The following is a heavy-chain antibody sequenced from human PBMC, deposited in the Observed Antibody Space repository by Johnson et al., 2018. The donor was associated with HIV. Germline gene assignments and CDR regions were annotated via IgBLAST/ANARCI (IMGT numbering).Heavy chain of an antibody. CDR2: IKSDGSYT. CDR3: ARGDPHNVFNI. V-gene: IGHV3-74*01. CDR1: GFTFSSYW. J-gene: IGHJ3*02. Sequence: VQLVESGGDLVQPGGSLRLSCAASGFTFSSYWMHWVRQDPGKGLVWVSRIKSDGSYTSYADSVKGRFTISRDNAKNTLYLQMDSLRAEDTAVYYCARGDPHNVFNIWGRGTVVTVSS. D-gene: IGHD5-24*01.